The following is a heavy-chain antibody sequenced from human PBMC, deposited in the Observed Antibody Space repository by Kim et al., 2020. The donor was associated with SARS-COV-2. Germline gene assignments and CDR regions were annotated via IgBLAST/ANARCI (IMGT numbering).Heavy chain of an antibody. CDR3: ARVKSTMIVGDAFDI. D-gene: IGHD3-22*01. J-gene: IGHJ3*02. CDR2: ISSSSSYT. V-gene: IGHV3-11*05. Sequence: GGSLRLSCAASGFTFSDYYMSWIRQAPGKGLEWVSYISSSSSYTNYADSVKGRFTISRDNAKNSLYLQMNSLRAEDTAVYYCARVKSTMIVGDAFDIWGQGTMVTVSS. CDR1: GFTFSDYY.